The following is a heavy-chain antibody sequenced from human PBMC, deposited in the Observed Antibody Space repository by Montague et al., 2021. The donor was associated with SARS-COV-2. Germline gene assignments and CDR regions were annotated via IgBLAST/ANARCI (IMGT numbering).Heavy chain of an antibody. CDR2: IYHSGST. D-gene: IGHD1-26*01. Sequence: SETLSLTCTVSGYSISSGYYWGWIRQPPGKGLEWIGSIYHSGSTYYNPSLKSRVTISVDTPKNQLSLKLSSVTAADTAVYYCAEGEWELPNYWGQGTLVTVSS. J-gene: IGHJ4*02. CDR3: AEGEWELPNY. V-gene: IGHV4-38-2*02. CDR1: GYSISSGYY.